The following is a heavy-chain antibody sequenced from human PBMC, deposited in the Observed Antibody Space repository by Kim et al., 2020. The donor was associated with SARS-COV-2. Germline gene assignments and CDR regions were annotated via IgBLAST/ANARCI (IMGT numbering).Heavy chain of an antibody. CDR2: IYYNGAT. CDR1: GGSITNNNYY. D-gene: IGHD4-17*01. J-gene: IGHJ5*02. CDR3: VRSISVTRGWFDP. V-gene: IGHV4-39*01. Sequence: SETLSLTCTVSGGSITNNNYYWGWIRQPPGKGLEWIASIYYNGATYYNPSLKTRVTISVDTSKNQFSLKLISVTAADTSVYYCVRSISVTRGWFDPWGQGTLVTVSS.